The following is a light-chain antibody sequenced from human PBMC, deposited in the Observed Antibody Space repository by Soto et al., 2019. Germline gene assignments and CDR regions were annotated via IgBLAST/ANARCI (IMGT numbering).Light chain of an antibody. J-gene: IGLJ3*02. V-gene: IGLV2-14*01. Sequence: QSALTQPASVSGSPGQSITISCTGTSSDIGGYNYVSWYQQHPGKAPKLIIYEVSTRPSGVSNRFSGSKSGNTASLTISGLQADDEADYYCSSYTTSSTLWVFGGGTKLTVL. CDR2: EVS. CDR1: SSDIGGYNY. CDR3: SSYTTSSTLWV.